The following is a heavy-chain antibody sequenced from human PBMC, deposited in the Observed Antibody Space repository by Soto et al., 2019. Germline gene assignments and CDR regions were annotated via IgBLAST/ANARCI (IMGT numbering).Heavy chain of an antibody. CDR3: ASRNYGDIDYGLDV. J-gene: IGHJ6*02. D-gene: IGHD4-17*01. V-gene: IGHV1-3*01. CDR1: GYTFTSYS. Sequence: QVQLVQSGAEVEKPGASVKVSCKASGYTFTSYSIHWVRQAPGQRLEWMGWINAVNGNTKYSQKFQDRVTFTRDTSASTAYMELSSLRSEDTAVYYCASRNYGDIDYGLDVWGQGTTVTVSS. CDR2: INAVNGNT.